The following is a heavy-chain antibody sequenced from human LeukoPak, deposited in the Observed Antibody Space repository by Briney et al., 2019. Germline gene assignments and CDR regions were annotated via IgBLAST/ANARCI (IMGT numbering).Heavy chain of an antibody. CDR2: IYYSGST. D-gene: IGHD2-2*01. J-gene: IGHJ6*03. CDR1: GGSISSYY. V-gene: IGHV4-59*01. CDR3: ARYTPYGTSPHDWDYYYYMDV. Sequence: SETLSLTCTVSGGSISSYYWSWIRQPPGKGLEWIGYIYYSGSTNYNPSLKSRVTISVDTSKNQFSLKLSSVTAADTAVYYCARYTPYGTSPHDWDYYYYMDVWGKGTTVTVSS.